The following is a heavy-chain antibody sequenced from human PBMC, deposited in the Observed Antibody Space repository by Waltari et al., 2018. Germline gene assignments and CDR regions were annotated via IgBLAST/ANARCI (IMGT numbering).Heavy chain of an antibody. CDR1: GYTFTTHY. J-gene: IGHJ4*02. Sequence: QVQLVQSGAEVKKPGASVKVSCKASGYTFTTHYMHWVRQVPEQGLEWMGIINPSGGHTTYAQKFQGRVTMTRDTSTSTGYMELSSLRSEDTAVYYCAKGGYYDSSGSLDYWGQGTLVTVSS. V-gene: IGHV1-46*01. CDR2: INPSGGHT. CDR3: AKGGYYDSSGSLDY. D-gene: IGHD3-22*01.